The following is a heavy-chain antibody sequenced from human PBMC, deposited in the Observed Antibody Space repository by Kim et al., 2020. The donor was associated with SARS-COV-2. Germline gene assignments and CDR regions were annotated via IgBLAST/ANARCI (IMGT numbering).Heavy chain of an antibody. V-gene: IGHV4-34*01. Sequence: SETLSLTCAVYGGSFSGYYWSWIRQPPGKGLEWIGEINHSGSTNYNPSLKSRVTISVDTSKNQFSLKLSSVTAADTAVYYCARGPYYYGSGSYYREGYVDYWGQGTLVTVSS. J-gene: IGHJ4*02. D-gene: IGHD3-10*01. CDR1: GGSFSGYY. CDR3: ARGPYYYGSGSYYREGYVDY. CDR2: INHSGST.